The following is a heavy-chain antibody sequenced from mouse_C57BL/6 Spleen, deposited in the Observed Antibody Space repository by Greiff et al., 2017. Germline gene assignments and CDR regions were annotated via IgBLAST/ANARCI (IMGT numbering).Heavy chain of an antibody. CDR3: ARCGAVVATDWYFDV. CDR1: GYAFTNYL. D-gene: IGHD1-1*01. CDR2: INPGSGGT. V-gene: IGHV1-54*01. Sequence: QVQLKQSGAELVRPGTSVKVSCKASGYAFTNYLIEWVKQRPGQGLEWIGVINPGSGGTNYNEKFKGKATLTADKSSSTAYMQLSSLTSEDSAVYFCARCGAVVATDWYFDVWGTGTTVTVSS. J-gene: IGHJ1*03.